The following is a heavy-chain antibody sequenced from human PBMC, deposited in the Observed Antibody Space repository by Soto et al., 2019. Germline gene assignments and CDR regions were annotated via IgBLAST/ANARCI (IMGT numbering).Heavy chain of an antibody. CDR1: GYSFTSYW. J-gene: IGHJ3*02. Sequence: GESLKISCKGSGYSFTSYWIGWVRQMPGKGLESMGIIYPGDSYTRYSPSFQGQVTISADKSISTAYLQWSSLKASDTAMYYCASQRYCSSSTSFDAFDICGQGTVVTVSS. D-gene: IGHD2-2*01. CDR3: ASQRYCSSSTSFDAFDI. CDR2: IYPGDSYT. V-gene: IGHV5-51*01.